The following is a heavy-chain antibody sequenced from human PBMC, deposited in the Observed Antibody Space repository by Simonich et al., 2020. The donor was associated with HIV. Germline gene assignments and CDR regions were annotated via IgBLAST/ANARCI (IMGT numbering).Heavy chain of an antibody. CDR2: INHSEIT. D-gene: IGHD3-3*01. CDR3: ARRDRELILYFDY. J-gene: IGHJ4*02. Sequence: QVQLQQWGAGLLKPSETLSLTCAVYGGSFSGYYWSWIRQPPGKGLECIGEINHSEITNNKSSLNSRATISVDKSKNQFSLKLSSVTAADTAIYYCARRDRELILYFDYWGQGNLVTVSS. V-gene: IGHV4-34*04. CDR1: GGSFSGYY.